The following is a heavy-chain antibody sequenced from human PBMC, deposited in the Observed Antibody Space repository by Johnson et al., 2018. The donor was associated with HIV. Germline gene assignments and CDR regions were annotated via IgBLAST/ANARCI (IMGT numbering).Heavy chain of an antibody. Sequence: EVQLVESGGGVVRPGGSLRLSCAASGFKNDDYGMTWARQAPGKGLEWVSSINWNGGTTGYADSVKGRFSISRDNAKKSLFLQMNSLRAEDTALYYCATRGFYCTDGVCHGVFDFWGQGTVVSVSS. CDR3: ATRGFYCTDGVCHGVFDF. D-gene: IGHD2-8*01. J-gene: IGHJ3*01. V-gene: IGHV3-20*04. CDR2: INWNGGTT. CDR1: GFKNDDYG.